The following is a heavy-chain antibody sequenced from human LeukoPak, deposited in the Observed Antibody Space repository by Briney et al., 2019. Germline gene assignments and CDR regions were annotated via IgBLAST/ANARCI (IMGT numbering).Heavy chain of an antibody. V-gene: IGHV4-59*13. CDR1: CSSTSCYY. CDR2: VYRGEGT. CDR3: AKEAGLAGTAFDI. Sequence: SEPLSPTCAVSCSSTSCYYWWWLRLPAGEGEERLGYVYRGEGTKYNPSLKSRVTISLDMSRNQFSLQLSSVTAADTAVYYCAKEAGLAGTAFDIWGQGTMATVSS. D-gene: IGHD6-19*01. J-gene: IGHJ3*02.